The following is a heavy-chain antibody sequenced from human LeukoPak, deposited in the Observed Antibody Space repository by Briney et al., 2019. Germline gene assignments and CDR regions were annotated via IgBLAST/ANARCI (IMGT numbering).Heavy chain of an antibody. Sequence: SETLSLTCTVSGGSISSYYWSWVRQPAGKGLEWIGRIYTSGSTNYNPSLKSRVTMSIDTSKNQFSLKLSSVTAADTAVYYCARGSVGEVRGVARGGFDYWGQGTLVTVSS. D-gene: IGHD3-10*01. J-gene: IGHJ4*02. CDR1: GGSISSYY. CDR3: ARGSVGEVRGVARGGFDY. CDR2: IYTSGST. V-gene: IGHV4-4*07.